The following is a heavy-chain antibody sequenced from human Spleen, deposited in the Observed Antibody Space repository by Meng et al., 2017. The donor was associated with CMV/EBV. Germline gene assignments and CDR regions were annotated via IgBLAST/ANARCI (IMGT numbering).Heavy chain of an antibody. J-gene: IGHJ4*02. V-gene: IGHV3-21*01. CDR1: GFIFTTYS. D-gene: IGHD2/OR15-2a*01. Sequence: GESLKISCAASGFIFTTYSVNWVRQAPGKGLEWVSSISASSSYIYYADSVKGRFTISRDNAKNSLYLQMTSLRADDTAIYYCAMEFTFWGPGILVTVSS. CDR2: ISASSSYI. CDR3: AMEFTF.